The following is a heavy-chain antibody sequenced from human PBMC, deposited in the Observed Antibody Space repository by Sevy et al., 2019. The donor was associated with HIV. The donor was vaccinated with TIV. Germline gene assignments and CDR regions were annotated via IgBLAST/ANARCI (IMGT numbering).Heavy chain of an antibody. CDR1: GFSFSHYA. CDR2: ISYDGTYK. CDR3: ARVAVSYCTNDCYHRFDY. Sequence: GGSLRLSCAVSGFSFSHYAFHWVRQAPGKGLEWVSLISYDGTYKYYADSVKSRFIISRDNSKNTLYLQMNSLRGNDTAVYYCARVAVSYCTNDCYHRFDYWGPGALVTVSS. J-gene: IGHJ4*02. V-gene: IGHV3-30-3*01. D-gene: IGHD2-8*01.